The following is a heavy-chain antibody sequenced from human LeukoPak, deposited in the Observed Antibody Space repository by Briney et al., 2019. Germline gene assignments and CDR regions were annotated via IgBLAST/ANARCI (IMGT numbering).Heavy chain of an antibody. CDR1: GYSFSTNW. Sequence: GESLKISCKGSGYSFSTNWIGWVRQMSGKGLEWMGIIYPADSDTRYSPSFQGQVTISADKSISTAYLQLSSLKASDTAMYFCARAYGRRFDYWGQGTLVTVSS. V-gene: IGHV5-51*01. CDR2: IYPADSDT. D-gene: IGHD4-17*01. J-gene: IGHJ4*02. CDR3: ARAYGRRFDY.